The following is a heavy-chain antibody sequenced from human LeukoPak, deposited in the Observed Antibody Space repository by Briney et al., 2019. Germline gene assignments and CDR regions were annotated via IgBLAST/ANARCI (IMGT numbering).Heavy chain of an antibody. CDR3: ARLGEAPNIYLDY. V-gene: IGHV3-7*03. CDR2: TNQDGNQK. J-gene: IGHJ4*02. D-gene: IGHD3-10*01. CDR1: GFTFSSHW. Sequence: GGSLRLSCAASGFTFSSHWMSWVRQAPGKGLEWVANTNQDGNQKYYMDSVEGRFTISRDNAKISLFLQMNSLRGEDTAVYYCARLGEAPNIYLDYWGQGTLVSVSP.